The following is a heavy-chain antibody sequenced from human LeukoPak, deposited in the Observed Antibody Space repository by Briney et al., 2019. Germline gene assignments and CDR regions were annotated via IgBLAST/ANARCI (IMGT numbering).Heavy chain of an antibody. V-gene: IGHV4-34*01. J-gene: IGHJ4*02. CDR3: AILYGDCEYYFDY. D-gene: IGHD4-17*01. CDR1: GESFSGYY. CDR2: INHSGST. Sequence: SETLSLTCAVYGESFSGYYWSWIRQPPGKGLEWIGEINHSGSTNYNPSLKSRVTISVDTSKNQFSLKLSSVTAADTAVYYCAILYGDCEYYFDYWGQGTLVTVSS.